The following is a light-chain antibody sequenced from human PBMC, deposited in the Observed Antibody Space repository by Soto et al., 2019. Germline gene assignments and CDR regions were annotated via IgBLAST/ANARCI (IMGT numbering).Light chain of an antibody. CDR1: SGHSSYI. CDR2: LEGSGSY. J-gene: IGLJ2*01. Sequence: QSVLTQSSSASASLGSSVKLTCTLSSGHSSYIIAWHQQQPGKAPRYLMKLEGSGSYNKGSGVPDRFSGSSSGADRYLTISNLQSEDEADYYCSSYGGRNIIIFGGGTKVTVL. V-gene: IGLV4-60*03. CDR3: SSYGGRNIII.